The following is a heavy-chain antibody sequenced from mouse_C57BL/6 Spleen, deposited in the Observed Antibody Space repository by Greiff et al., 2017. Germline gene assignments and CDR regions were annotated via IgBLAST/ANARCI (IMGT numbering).Heavy chain of an antibody. Sequence: VQLQQSGAELVKPGASVKMSCTASGYTFTTYPIEWMKQNHGKSLEWIGNFHPYNDDTKYNEKFKGKATLTVDKSSSTVYLELSRLTSDDTAVYNGARRGPPRYDMDYWGQGTSVTVSS. CDR1: GYTFTTYP. CDR2: FHPYNDDT. CDR3: ARRGPPRYDMDY. J-gene: IGHJ4*01. V-gene: IGHV1-47*01.